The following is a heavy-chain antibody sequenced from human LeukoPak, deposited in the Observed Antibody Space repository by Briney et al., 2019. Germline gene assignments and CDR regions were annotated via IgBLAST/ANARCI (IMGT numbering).Heavy chain of an antibody. V-gene: IGHV4-39*01. CDR2: IYYSGST. CDR3: ASIPSSQYSYGSDY. D-gene: IGHD5-18*01. Sequence: SETLSLTCTVSGGSISSSSYYWGWIRQPPGKGLVWIGSIYYSGSTYYNPSLKSRVTISVDTSKNQFSLKLSSVTAADTAVYYCASIPSSQYSYGSDYWGQGTLVTVSS. CDR1: GGSISSSSYY. J-gene: IGHJ4*02.